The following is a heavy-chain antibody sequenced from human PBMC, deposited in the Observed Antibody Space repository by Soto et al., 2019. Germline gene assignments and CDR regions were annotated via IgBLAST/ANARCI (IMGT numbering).Heavy chain of an antibody. J-gene: IGHJ5*02. D-gene: IGHD6-19*01. CDR2: IYYSGST. CDR1: GGSISSYY. V-gene: IGHV4-59*01. Sequence: PSETLSLTCTVPGGSISSYYWSWIRQPPGKGLEWIGYIYYSGSTNYNPSLKSRVTISVDTSKNQFSLKLSSVTAADTAVYYCARDRSSGWYWFDPWGQGTLVTVSS. CDR3: ARDRSSGWYWFDP.